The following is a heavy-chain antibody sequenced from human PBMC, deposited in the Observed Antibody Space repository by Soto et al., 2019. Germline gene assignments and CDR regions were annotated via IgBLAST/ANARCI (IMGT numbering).Heavy chain of an antibody. D-gene: IGHD6-6*01. Sequence: ALVKVSCKASGGTVTSYSIIWVRQAPGQGLEWMGRIIPILGIANYAQKFQGRVTITADESTSTAYMELSSLRSEDTAVYYCAILFEYSSSSSISWGQGPLVTVS. CDR1: GGTVTSYS. CDR2: IIPILGIA. CDR3: AILFEYSSSSSIS. J-gene: IGHJ4*02. V-gene: IGHV1-69*02.